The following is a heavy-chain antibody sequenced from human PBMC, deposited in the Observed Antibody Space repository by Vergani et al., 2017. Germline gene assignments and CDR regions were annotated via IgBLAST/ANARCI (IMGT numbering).Heavy chain of an antibody. V-gene: IGHV3-21*01. Sequence: EVQLVESGGGLVKPGGSLRLSCAASGFTFSSYSMNWVRQAPGKGLEWVSSIISSSSYIYYADSVKGRFTISRDNAKNSLYLQMNSLRAEDTAVYYCASHDSSGWYGENDAFDIWGQGTMVTVSS. D-gene: IGHD6-19*01. CDR3: ASHDSSGWYGENDAFDI. J-gene: IGHJ3*02. CDR2: IISSSSYI. CDR1: GFTFSSYS.